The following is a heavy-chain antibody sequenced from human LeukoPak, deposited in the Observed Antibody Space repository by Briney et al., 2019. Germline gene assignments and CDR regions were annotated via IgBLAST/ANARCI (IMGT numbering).Heavy chain of an antibody. CDR3: ARGGSLGYCSSTSCPEFDY. D-gene: IGHD2-2*01. CDR1: GYTFTGYY. J-gene: IGHJ4*02. V-gene: IGHV1-2*02. Sequence: ASVKVSCKASGYTFTGYYMHWVRQAPGQGLEWMGWINPNSGGTNYAQKFQGRVTMNRDTSISTAYMELSRLRSDDTAVYYCARGGSLGYCSSTSCPEFDYWGQGTLVTVSS. CDR2: INPNSGGT.